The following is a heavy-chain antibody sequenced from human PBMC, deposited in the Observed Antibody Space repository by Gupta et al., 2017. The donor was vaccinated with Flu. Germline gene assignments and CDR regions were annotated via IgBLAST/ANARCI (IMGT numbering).Heavy chain of an antibody. J-gene: IGHJ6*02. CDR3: AGDDGATARQSGMDV. V-gene: IGHV3-21*01. CDR1: GLSFGNFD. D-gene: IGHD1-26*01. Sequence: EVQLEESGGGLVRPGGSLRLSCAASGLSFGNFDVNWVRQAPGKGLEWISYISRTSSNTYYAASVRGRFTISRDNAQNSLFLQMNDLRAEDTAVYYCAGDDGATARQSGMDVWGRGTTVAVSS. CDR2: ISRTSSNT.